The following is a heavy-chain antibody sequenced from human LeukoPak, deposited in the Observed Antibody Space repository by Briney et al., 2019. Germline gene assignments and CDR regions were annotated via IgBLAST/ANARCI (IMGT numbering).Heavy chain of an antibody. V-gene: IGHV3-21*01. Sequence: PGGSLRLSCVASGGTFSIYTMNWVRQAPRKGQELLSSISSSSSNIYNADSVRGRFTISRDNAKNSLYLQMNSLRAEDTAVYYCARVAGYCDSTSNCYSDYWGQGTLVTVSS. D-gene: IGHD2-2*01. CDR2: ISSSSSNI. J-gene: IGHJ4*02. CDR3: ARVAGYCDSTSNCYSDY. CDR1: GGTFSIYT.